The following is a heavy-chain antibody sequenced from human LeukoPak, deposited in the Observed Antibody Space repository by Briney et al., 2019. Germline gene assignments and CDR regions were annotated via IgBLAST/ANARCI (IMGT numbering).Heavy chain of an antibody. D-gene: IGHD6-13*01. CDR3: ARRGAAPGPYYYYYMDV. CDR2: IKEDGSEK. Sequence: GGSLRLSCAASGFTFSFYWMSWVRQAPGKGLEWVANIKEDGSEKYHMNSVKGRFTISRDNAKNSLYLQMNSLRAEDTAVYYCARRGAAPGPYYYYYMDVWGKGTTVTVSS. CDR1: GFTFSFYW. J-gene: IGHJ6*03. V-gene: IGHV3-7*01.